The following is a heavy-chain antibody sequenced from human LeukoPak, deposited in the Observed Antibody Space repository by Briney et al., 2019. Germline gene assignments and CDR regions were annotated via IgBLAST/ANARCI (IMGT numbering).Heavy chain of an antibody. Sequence: GGSLRLFCAASGFTFSNSGMHWVRQAPGKGLEWVAVIWYDGSNKYYADSVKGRFTISRDNSKNTLYLQMKSLRAEDTAVYYFARYYQLLNDYWGQGTMVTVSS. CDR3: ARYYQLLNDY. CDR1: GFTFSNSG. CDR2: IWYDGSNK. V-gene: IGHV3-33*01. J-gene: IGHJ4*02. D-gene: IGHD2-2*01.